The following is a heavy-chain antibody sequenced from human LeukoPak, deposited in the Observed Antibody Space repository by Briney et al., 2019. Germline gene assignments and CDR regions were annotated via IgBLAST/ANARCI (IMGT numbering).Heavy chain of an antibody. CDR3: ARGGPPSDRNYDFWSGYKYYYYYYMDV. Sequence: ASVKVSCKASGYTFTNYDINWLRQATGQGLEWMGYMKPNSGNTGYAQKFQGRVTMTRDTSISTAYMELSSLRSEDAAVYYCARGGPPSDRNYDFWSGYKYYYYYYMDVWGKGTTVTVSS. V-gene: IGHV1-8*01. J-gene: IGHJ6*03. D-gene: IGHD3-3*01. CDR1: GYTFTNYD. CDR2: MKPNSGNT.